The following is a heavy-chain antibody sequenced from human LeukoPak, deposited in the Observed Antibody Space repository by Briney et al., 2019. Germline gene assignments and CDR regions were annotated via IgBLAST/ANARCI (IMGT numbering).Heavy chain of an antibody. CDR1: GYTLTELS. V-gene: IGHV1-24*01. J-gene: IGHJ4*02. CDR3: ATYGKQLADREKNY. Sequence: ASVKVSCKVSGYTLTELSMHWARQAPGKGLEWMGGFDPEDGETIYAQKFQGRVTMTEDTSTDTAYMELSSLRSEDTAVYYCATYGKQLADREKNYWGQGTLVTVSS. CDR2: FDPEDGET. D-gene: IGHD6-6*01.